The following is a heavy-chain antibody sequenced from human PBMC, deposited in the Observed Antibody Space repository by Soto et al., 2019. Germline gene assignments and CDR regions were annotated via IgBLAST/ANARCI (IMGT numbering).Heavy chain of an antibody. D-gene: IGHD6-19*01. CDR2: ISGSGGST. V-gene: IGHV3-23*01. J-gene: IGHJ4*02. CDR1: GFTFSSYA. CDR3: AKASREVAASRPYYYFDY. Sequence: PGGSLRLSCAASGFTFSSYAMSWVRQAPGKGLEWVSAISGSGGSTYYADSVKGRFTISGDNSKNTLYLQMNSLRAEDTAVYYCAKASREVAASRPYYYFDYWGQGTLVTVSS.